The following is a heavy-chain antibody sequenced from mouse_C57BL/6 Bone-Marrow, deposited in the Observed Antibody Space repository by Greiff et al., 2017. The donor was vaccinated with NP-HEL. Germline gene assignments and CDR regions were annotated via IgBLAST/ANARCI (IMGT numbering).Heavy chain of an antibody. D-gene: IGHD2-3*01. CDR1: GYTFTSYG. Sequence: QVQLQQSGAELARPGASVKLSCKASGYTFTSYGISWVKQRTGQGLEWIGEIYPRSGNTYYNEKFKGKATLNADKFSSTAYMELRRLTSEDSAVYFCASYDGYYNFDYWGQGTTLTVSS. V-gene: IGHV1-81*01. J-gene: IGHJ2*01. CDR2: IYPRSGNT. CDR3: ASYDGYYNFDY.